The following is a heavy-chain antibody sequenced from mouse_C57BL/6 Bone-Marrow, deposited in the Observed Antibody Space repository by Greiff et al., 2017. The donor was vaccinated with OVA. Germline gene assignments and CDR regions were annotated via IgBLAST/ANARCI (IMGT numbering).Heavy chain of an antibody. CDR2: IYPGDGDT. V-gene: IGHV1-80*01. D-gene: IGHD1-1*01. CDR3: ARAGYYGSSPPYFDY. Sequence: VQLQQSGAELVKPGASVKISCKASGYAFSSYWMNWVKQRPGKGLEWIGQIYPGDGDTNYNGKFKGKATLTADKSSSTAYMQLSSLTSEDSAVYFCARAGYYGSSPPYFDYWGQGTTLTVAS. CDR1: GYAFSSYW. J-gene: IGHJ2*01.